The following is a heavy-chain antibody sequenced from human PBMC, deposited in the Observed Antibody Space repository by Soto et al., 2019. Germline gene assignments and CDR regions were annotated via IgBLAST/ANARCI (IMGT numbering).Heavy chain of an antibody. V-gene: IGHV4-39*01. J-gene: IGHJ2*01. D-gene: IGHD3-3*01. CDR3: ARCVKKYDLLSGYRRYFDL. CDR1: GASISTSNYY. CDR2: IYYVGNS. Sequence: QVQLQESGPGLVKPSETLSLTCTVSGASISTSNYYWAWIRQAPGKGLEWIGNIYYVGNSYYNPSIKSRIPISIDTSNNQFSRKLNSVTAADTAVYYCARCVKKYDLLSGYRRYFDLWGRGTLVTVSS.